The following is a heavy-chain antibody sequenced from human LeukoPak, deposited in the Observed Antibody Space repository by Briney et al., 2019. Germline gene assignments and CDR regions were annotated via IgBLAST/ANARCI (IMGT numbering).Heavy chain of an antibody. CDR2: ISAYNGNT. CDR1: GYTFTSYG. Sequence: ASVKVSCKASGYTFTSYGISWVRQAPGQGLEWMGWISAYNGNTNYAQKLQGRVTMTTDTSTSTAYMELRSLRSDDTAVYYCARDARYCSSTSCYADYWGQGTLVTVSS. CDR3: ARDARYCSSTSCYADY. D-gene: IGHD2-2*01. V-gene: IGHV1-18*01. J-gene: IGHJ4*02.